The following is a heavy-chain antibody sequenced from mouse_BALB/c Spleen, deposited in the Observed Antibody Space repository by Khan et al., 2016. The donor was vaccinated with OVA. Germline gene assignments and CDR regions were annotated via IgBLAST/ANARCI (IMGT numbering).Heavy chain of an antibody. CDR3: ARRKELVPWIAY. Sequence: QVTLKESGPGILQPSQTLSLTCSFSGFSLSSSGMGVSWIRQPSGKGLEWLAHIYWDDDKRYNPSLKSRLTISKDTSSKQVFLKITSVDTADTATNDCARRKELVPWIAYWGQGTLVTVSA. CDR1: GFSLSSSGMG. D-gene: IGHD1-1*01. CDR2: IYWDDDK. J-gene: IGHJ3*01. V-gene: IGHV8-12*01.